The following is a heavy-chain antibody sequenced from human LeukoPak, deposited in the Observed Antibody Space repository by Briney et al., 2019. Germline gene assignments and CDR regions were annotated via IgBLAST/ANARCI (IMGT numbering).Heavy chain of an antibody. V-gene: IGHV4-39*07. CDR2: INHSGST. D-gene: IGHD3-22*01. CDR3: ARGSRITMIIVADDAFDI. CDR1: GGSISSSSYY. J-gene: IGHJ3*02. Sequence: PSETLSLTCTVSGGSISSSSYYWGWIRQPPGKGLEWIGEINHSGSTNYNPSLKSRITVSVDTSKNQFSLKLGSVTAADTAVYYCARGSRITMIIVADDAFDIWGQGTMVTVSS.